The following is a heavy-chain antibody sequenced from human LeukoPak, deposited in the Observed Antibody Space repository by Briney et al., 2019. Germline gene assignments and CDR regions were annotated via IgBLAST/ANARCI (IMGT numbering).Heavy chain of an antibody. CDR3: ARPPGDFGDYLSDPVFFDY. CDR1: GYSFTSYW. CDR2: IYPGDSDT. J-gene: IGHJ4*02. D-gene: IGHD4-17*01. V-gene: IGHV5-51*01. Sequence: GESLKISCKGSGYSFTSYWIGWVRQMPGKALEWMGIIYPGDSDTRYSPSFQGQVTISADKSISTAYLQWSSLKASDTAMYYCARPPGDFGDYLSDPVFFDYWGQGTLVTVSS.